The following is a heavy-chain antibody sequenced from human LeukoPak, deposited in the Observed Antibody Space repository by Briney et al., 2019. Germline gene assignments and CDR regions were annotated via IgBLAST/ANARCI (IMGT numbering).Heavy chain of an antibody. CDR2: ISSSSSTI. J-gene: IGHJ4*02. D-gene: IGHD3-10*01. CDR1: GFTFSSYS. V-gene: IGHV3-48*01. Sequence: PGGSLRLSCAASGFTFSSYSMNWVRQAPGKGLEWVSYISSSSSTIYYADSVKGRFTISRDNAKNSLYLQMNSLRAEDTAVYYCARDSPMVRGVYIDYWGQGTLVTVSS. CDR3: ARDSPMVRGVYIDY.